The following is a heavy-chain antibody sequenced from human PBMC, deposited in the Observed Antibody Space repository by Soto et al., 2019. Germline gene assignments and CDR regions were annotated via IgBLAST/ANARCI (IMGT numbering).Heavy chain of an antibody. Sequence: EVQLLESGGGSVQPGGSLRLSCAASGFTFSSYAMHWVRRPPGKGLEWVSSISGSGGTAYYADSVKGRFSISSDSLLNTLSLQMNSLRAADTAVYYCAKGRGQNSNFDYWGQGTLVTVSP. J-gene: IGHJ4*02. CDR1: GFTFSSYA. D-gene: IGHD3-10*01. CDR3: AKGRGQNSNFDY. V-gene: IGHV3-23*01. CDR2: ISGSGGTA.